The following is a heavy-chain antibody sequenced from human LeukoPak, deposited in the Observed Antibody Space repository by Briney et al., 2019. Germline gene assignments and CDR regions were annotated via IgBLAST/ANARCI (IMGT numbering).Heavy chain of an antibody. CDR2: IYYSGST. D-gene: IGHD3-10*01. J-gene: IGHJ4*02. CDR1: GGSISSYY. Sequence: SETLSLTCTVSGGSISSYYWSWIRQPPGKGLEWIGYIYYSGSTNYNPSLKSRVTISVDTSKNQFSLKLSSVTAADTAVYYCAKEILGELLRNESPYWGQGTLVTVSS. V-gene: IGHV4-59*01. CDR3: AKEILGELLRNESPY.